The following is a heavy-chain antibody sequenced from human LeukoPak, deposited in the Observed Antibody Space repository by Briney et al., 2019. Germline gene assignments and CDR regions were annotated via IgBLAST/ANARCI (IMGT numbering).Heavy chain of an antibody. D-gene: IGHD3-9*01. CDR3: ARSNYDILTGYYLWDYYYYYMDV. Sequence: ASVKVSCKASGYTFTSYDINWVRQATGLGLEWMGWMNPNSGNTGYAQKFQGRVTMTRNTSISTAYMELSSLRSEDTAVYYCARSNYDILTGYYLWDYYYYYMDVWGKGTTVTISS. CDR2: MNPNSGNT. J-gene: IGHJ6*03. V-gene: IGHV1-8*01. CDR1: GYTFTSYD.